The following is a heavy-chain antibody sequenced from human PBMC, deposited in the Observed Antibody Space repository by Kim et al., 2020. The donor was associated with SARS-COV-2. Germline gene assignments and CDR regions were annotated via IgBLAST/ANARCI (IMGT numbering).Heavy chain of an antibody. CDR3: TGTLVLRYFEIAYYFDY. J-gene: IGHJ4*02. CDR1: GFTFGDYA. CDR2: IRSKAYGGTT. D-gene: IGHD3-9*01. Sequence: GGSLRLSCTASGFTFGDYAMSWVRQAPGKGLEWVGFIRSKAYGGTTEYAASVKGRFTISRDDSKSIDYLQMNSLKTEDTAVYYCTGTLVLRYFEIAYYFDYWGQGTLVTVSS. V-gene: IGHV3-49*04.